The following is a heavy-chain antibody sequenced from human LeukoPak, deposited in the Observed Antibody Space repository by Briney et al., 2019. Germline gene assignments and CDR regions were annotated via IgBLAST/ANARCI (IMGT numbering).Heavy chain of an antibody. J-gene: IGHJ4*02. CDR2: INWHYTT. V-gene: IGHV3-43*01. D-gene: IGHD3-22*01. CDR1: GFTLQEYT. CDR3: VKDLSYESSGSVFEY. Sequence: GGSLRLSRAPSGFTLQEYTVHWVRQAPGKTLEGVSLINWHYTTYYRDSVQPRFTISRDNSKDSLYLQMHTLRSEDAAFYYCVKDLSYESSGSVFEYWGQGTLVTVSS.